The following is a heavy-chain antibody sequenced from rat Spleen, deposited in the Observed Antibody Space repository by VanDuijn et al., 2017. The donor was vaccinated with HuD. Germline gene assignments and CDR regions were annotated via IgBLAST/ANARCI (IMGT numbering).Heavy chain of an antibody. CDR2: IIYDGNT. V-gene: IGHV5-7*01. Sequence: EVQLVESGGGLVQPGRSLKLSCVASGFTFRGYAMAWVRQAPKKGLEWVATIIYDGNTYYPDSVMGRFTISRNNAKSTLYLQMNSLRSEDTATYYCTRENWVLDVWGQGTSVTVSS. CDR3: TRENWVLDV. D-gene: IGHD3-6*01. CDR1: GFTFRGYA. J-gene: IGHJ4*01.